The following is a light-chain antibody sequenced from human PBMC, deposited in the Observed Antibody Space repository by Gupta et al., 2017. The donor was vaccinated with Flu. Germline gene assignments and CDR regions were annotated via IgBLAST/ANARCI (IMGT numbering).Light chain of an antibody. V-gene: IGLV1-44*01. CDR2: SNS. J-gene: IGLJ2*01. Sequence: SLLTHAASASGTPGKTVVIPCSGGSSNIDINAVSWYQHLPGVAPKLHIYSNSRRPSGVPDRFSGSKSGTSASLVISGLQSDDEAAYYCAAWDDRLSAFPFGVGTKVTVL. CDR3: AAWDDRLSAFP. CDR1: SSNIDINA.